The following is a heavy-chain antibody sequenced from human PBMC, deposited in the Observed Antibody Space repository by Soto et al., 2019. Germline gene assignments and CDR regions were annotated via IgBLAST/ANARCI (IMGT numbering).Heavy chain of an antibody. CDR2: ISYDGSNK. V-gene: IGHV3-30*19. D-gene: IGHD6-19*01. CDR1: GYSFTSYW. CDR3: AREGIAVAGTSDAFDI. J-gene: IGHJ3*02. Sequence: PGESLKISCKGSGYSFTSYWIGWVRQMPGKGLERVAVISYDGSNKYYADSVKGRFTISRDNSKNTLYLQMNSLRAEDTAVYYCAREGIAVAGTSDAFDIWGQGTMVTVSS.